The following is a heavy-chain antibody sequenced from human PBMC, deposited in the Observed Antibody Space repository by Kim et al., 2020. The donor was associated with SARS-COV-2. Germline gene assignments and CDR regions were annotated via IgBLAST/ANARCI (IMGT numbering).Heavy chain of an antibody. D-gene: IGHD2-15*01. Sequence: SETLSLTCAVYGGSFSGYYWSWIRQPPGKGLEWIGEINHSGSTNYNPSLKSRVTISVDTSKNQFSLKLSSVTAADTAVYYCARGYCSGGSCYRGLGYYG. V-gene: IGHV4-34*01. CDR2: INHSGST. CDR3: ARGYCSGGSCYRGLGYYG. CDR1: GGSFSGYY. J-gene: IGHJ6*01.